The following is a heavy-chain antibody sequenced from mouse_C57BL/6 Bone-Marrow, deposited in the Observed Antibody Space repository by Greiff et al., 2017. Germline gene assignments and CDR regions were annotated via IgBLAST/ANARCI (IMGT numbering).Heavy chain of an antibody. CDR2: IDPSDSYT. CDR3: ASHDGYYVYWYFDV. CDR1: GYTFTSYW. V-gene: IGHV1-59*01. J-gene: IGHJ1*03. D-gene: IGHD2-3*01. Sequence: QVQLQQPGAELVRPGTSVKLSCKASGYTFTSYWMHWVKQRPGQGLEWIGVIDPSDSYTNYNQKFKGEATLTVDTSSSTAYMQLSSLTSEDSAVYYCASHDGYYVYWYFDVWGTGTTVTVSS.